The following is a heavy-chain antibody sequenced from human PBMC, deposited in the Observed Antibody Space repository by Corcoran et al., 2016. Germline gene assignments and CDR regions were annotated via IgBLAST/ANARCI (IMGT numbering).Heavy chain of an antibody. CDR1: GYTFTSYA. J-gene: IGHJ4*02. CDR3: ARIPGEYYYDSSGYPLDY. CDR2: INAGNGNT. Sequence: QVQLVQSGAEVKKPGASVKVSCKASGYTFTSYAMHWVRQAPGQRLEWMGWINAGNGNTKYSQKFQGRVTITRDTSASTAYMELSSLRSEDTAVYYCARIPGEYYYDSSGYPLDYWGQGTLVTVSS. D-gene: IGHD3-22*01. V-gene: IGHV1-3*01.